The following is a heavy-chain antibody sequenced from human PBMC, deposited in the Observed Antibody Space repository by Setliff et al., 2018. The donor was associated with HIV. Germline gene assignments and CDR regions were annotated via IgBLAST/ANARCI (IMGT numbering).Heavy chain of an antibody. CDR3: ARAPPFYHDTNGDYQSPSPFDS. J-gene: IGHJ4*02. CDR1: GGSVSSGNY. D-gene: IGHD3-22*01. Sequence: SETLSLTCTVSGGSVSSGNYWSWIRQPPGKGLEWIGEINHSASTNYNPSLKTRLTLSVDTSKNQFSLKLSSVTAADTAVYYCARAPPFYHDTNGDYQSPSPFDSWGQGTLVTVSS. V-gene: IGHV4-34*01. CDR2: INHSAST.